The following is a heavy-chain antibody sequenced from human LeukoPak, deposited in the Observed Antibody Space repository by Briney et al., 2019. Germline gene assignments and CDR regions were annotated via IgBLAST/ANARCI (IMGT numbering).Heavy chain of an antibody. Sequence: SETLSLTCTVSGGSISSYYWSWIRQPPGKGLEWIGYIYYSGSTYYNPSLKSRVTISVDTSKNQFSLKLSSVTAADTAVYYCARLRRSKYSSGINDYWGQGTLVTVSS. CDR3: ARLRRSKYSSGINDY. D-gene: IGHD6-19*01. V-gene: IGHV4-59*12. J-gene: IGHJ4*02. CDR1: GGSISSYY. CDR2: IYYSGST.